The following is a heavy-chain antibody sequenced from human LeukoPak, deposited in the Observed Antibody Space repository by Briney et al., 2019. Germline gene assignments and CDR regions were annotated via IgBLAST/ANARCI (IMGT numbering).Heavy chain of an antibody. D-gene: IGHD3-3*01. CDR3: ASGIVYDFWSGYYI. Sequence: SETLSLTCAVYGGSFSGYYWSWIRQPPGKGLEWIGEINHSGSTNYNPSLKSRVTISVDTSKNQFSLKLSSVTAADTAVYYCASGIVYDFWSGYYIWGQGTLVTVSS. J-gene: IGHJ4*02. V-gene: IGHV4-34*01. CDR2: INHSGST. CDR1: GGSFSGYY.